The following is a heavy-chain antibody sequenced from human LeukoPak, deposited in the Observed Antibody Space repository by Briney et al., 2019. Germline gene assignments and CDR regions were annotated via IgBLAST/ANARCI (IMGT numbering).Heavy chain of an antibody. J-gene: IGHJ4*02. Sequence: PGGSLRPSCAASGFTVSSNYMSWVRQAPGKGLEWVSVIYSGGSTYYADSVEGRFTISRDNSKNTLYLQMNSLGAEDTAVYYCARDKVGNWGQGTLVTVSS. CDR3: ARDKVGN. CDR2: IYSGGST. CDR1: GFTVSSNY. V-gene: IGHV3-66*01.